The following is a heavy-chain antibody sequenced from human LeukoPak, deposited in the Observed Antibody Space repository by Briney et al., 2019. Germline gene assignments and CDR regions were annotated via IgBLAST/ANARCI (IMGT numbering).Heavy chain of an antibody. V-gene: IGHV1-8*03. D-gene: IGHD6-19*01. J-gene: IGHJ4*02. Sequence: GASVKVSCTASGYTFTSYDINWVRQATGQGLEWMGWMNPNSGNTGYAQKFQGRVTITRNTSISTAYMELSSLRSEDTAVYYCARGRWGIAVAAYDYWGQGTLVTVSS. CDR3: ARGRWGIAVAAYDY. CDR2: MNPNSGNT. CDR1: GYTFTSYD.